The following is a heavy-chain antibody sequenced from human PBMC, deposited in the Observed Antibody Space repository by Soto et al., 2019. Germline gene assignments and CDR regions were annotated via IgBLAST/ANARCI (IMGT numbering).Heavy chain of an antibody. D-gene: IGHD3-16*01. J-gene: IGHJ4*02. CDR3: AIRINPVGDGSFDY. Sequence: EVQLVESGGGLVQPGGSLRLSCAASGFTFSSYAMHWVRQAPGKGLEYVSAISSNGGSTYYANSVKGRFTISRDNSKNTLYLQMGRLRAEDMAVYYCAIRINPVGDGSFDYWGQGTLVTVSS. CDR2: ISSNGGST. V-gene: IGHV3-64*01. CDR1: GFTFSSYA.